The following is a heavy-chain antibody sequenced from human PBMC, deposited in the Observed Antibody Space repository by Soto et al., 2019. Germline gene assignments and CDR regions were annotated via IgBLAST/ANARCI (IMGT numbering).Heavy chain of an antibody. V-gene: IGHV4-31*03. CDR2: IYVTGAV. J-gene: IGHJ5*02. D-gene: IGHD2-21*01. CDR1: GAALNSGNDY. CDR3: ARLRIATNNYKWFDP. Sequence: NPSETLSLTCSVSGAALNSGNDYWSWIRQVPGKGLEWIGHIYVTGAVDYNPSLRDRITISQDTSERQFSLNLRLVTAADTAVYYCARLRIATNNYKWFDPWGQGTLVTAPQ.